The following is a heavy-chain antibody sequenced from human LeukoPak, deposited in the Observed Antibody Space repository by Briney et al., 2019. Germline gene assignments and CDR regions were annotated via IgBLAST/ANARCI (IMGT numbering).Heavy chain of an antibody. V-gene: IGHV3-74*01. CDR2: INTDGRTT. J-gene: IGHJ5*02. CDR1: GFPFNNYW. D-gene: IGHD6-19*01. Sequence: GGSLKLSCAASGFPFNNYWIHWVRQAPGKGLMWVSSINTDGRTTRYAASVQGRFTISRDNAKNTLSLQMNSLRDDDTAVYYCARAGASGWYAAGWFDPWGQGTLVTVSS. CDR3: ARAGASGWYAAGWFDP.